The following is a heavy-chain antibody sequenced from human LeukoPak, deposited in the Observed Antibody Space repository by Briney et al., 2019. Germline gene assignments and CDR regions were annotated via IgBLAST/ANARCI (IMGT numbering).Heavy chain of an antibody. CDR1: GFTFSSYA. D-gene: IGHD1-7*01. Sequence: PGESLRLSCAASGFTFSSYAMHWVRQAPGKGLEWVAVISYDGSNKYYADSVKGRFTISRDNSKNTLYPQMNSLRAEDTAVYYCARGNLGYSWLDYWGQGTLVTVSS. V-gene: IGHV3-30*04. CDR2: ISYDGSNK. CDR3: ARGNLGYSWLDY. J-gene: IGHJ4*02.